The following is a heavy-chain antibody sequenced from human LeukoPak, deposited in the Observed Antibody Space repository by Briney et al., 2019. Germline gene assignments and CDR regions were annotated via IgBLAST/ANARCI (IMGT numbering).Heavy chain of an antibody. CDR1: GYTLRNYA. D-gene: IGHD2-21*01. Sequence: GGSLRLSCTASGYTLRNYAMSWVRQAPGKGLEWVSAIGGSGVSTYYANSVKGRFTISRDNSKNTLYLQMNRLRVKDTYVYYSEEAFVAHYFVYWGRGTLVTVSS. CDR2: IGGSGVST. CDR3: EEAFVAHYFVY. V-gene: IGHV3-23*01. J-gene: IGHJ4*02.